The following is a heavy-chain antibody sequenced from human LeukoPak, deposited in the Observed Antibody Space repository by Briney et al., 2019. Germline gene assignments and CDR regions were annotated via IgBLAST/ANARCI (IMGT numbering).Heavy chain of an antibody. V-gene: IGHV4-34*01. CDR2: INHSGST. CDR3: ARGNFGSTTVIDY. Sequence: PSETLPLTCAVYGGSFSVYYWSWIRQPPGKGLEWIGEINHSGSTNYNPSLKSRVTISVDTSKNQFSLKLSSVTAADTAVYYCARGNFGSTTVIDYWGQGTLVTVSS. J-gene: IGHJ4*02. D-gene: IGHD6-13*01. CDR1: GGSFSVYY.